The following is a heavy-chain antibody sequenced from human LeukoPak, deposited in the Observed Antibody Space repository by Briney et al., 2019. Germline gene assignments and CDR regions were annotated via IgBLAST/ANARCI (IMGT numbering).Heavy chain of an antibody. CDR2: ISSSGSTI. CDR1: GFTFSSCE. V-gene: IGHV3-48*03. J-gene: IGHJ6*02. CDR3: ARDTSPLGYGDYVIYYYYGMDV. D-gene: IGHD4-17*01. Sequence: GGSLRLSCAASGFTFSSCEMNWVRQAPGKGLEWVSYISSSGSTIYYADSVKGRFTISRDNAKNSLYLQMNSLRAEDTAVYYCARDTSPLGYGDYVIYYYYGMDVWGQGTTVTVSS.